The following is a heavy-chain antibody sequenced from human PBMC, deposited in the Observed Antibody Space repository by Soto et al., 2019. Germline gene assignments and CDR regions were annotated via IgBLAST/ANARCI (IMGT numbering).Heavy chain of an antibody. V-gene: IGHV3-66*01. CDR1: GFTVSSNY. J-gene: IGHJ4*02. CDR2: IYSGGST. CDR3: ARFAVTRGVDY. D-gene: IGHD4-17*01. Sequence: EVQLVESGGGLVQPGGSLRLSCAASGFTVSSNYMSWVRQAPGKGLEWVSVIYSGGSTYYADSVKGRFTISRDKSKNTLYLRMNSLRAEDTAVYYCARFAVTRGVDYWGQGTLVTVSS.